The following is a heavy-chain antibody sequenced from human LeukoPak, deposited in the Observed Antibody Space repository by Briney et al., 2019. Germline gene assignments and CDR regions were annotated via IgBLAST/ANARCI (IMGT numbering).Heavy chain of an antibody. Sequence: GGSLRLSCAASGFTFSSYWMHWVRQAPGKGLVWVSRINTDGSSTSYADSVKGRFTISRDNAKNTLYLQMNSLRAEDTAVYYCARGKLGYYYYHMDAWGKGTTVTVSS. CDR3: ARGKLGYYYYHMDA. CDR2: INTDGSST. D-gene: IGHD3-3*02. V-gene: IGHV3-74*01. J-gene: IGHJ6*03. CDR1: GFTFSSYW.